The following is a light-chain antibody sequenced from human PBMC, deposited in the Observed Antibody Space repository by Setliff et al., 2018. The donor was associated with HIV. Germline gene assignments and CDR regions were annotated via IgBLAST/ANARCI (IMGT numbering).Light chain of an antibody. Sequence: ALTQPASVSGSPGQSITISCTGTSSDIGRYNYVSWYQQHPGKAPKLMIYDVNNRPSGVSNRFSGSKSGNTASLTISGLQVEDEADYYCNSYTSSSTLYVFGTGTKGTGL. V-gene: IGLV2-14*03. J-gene: IGLJ1*01. CDR1: SSDIGRYNY. CDR3: NSYTSSSTLYV. CDR2: DVN.